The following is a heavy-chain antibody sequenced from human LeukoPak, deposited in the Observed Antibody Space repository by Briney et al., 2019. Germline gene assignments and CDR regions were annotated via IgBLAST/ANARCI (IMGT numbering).Heavy chain of an antibody. CDR1: GFTFSTYN. V-gene: IGHV3-48*01. J-gene: IGHJ4*02. Sequence: PGGALRLSCVASGFTFSTYNMNWVRQAPGKGLEWVSYINGRTRTIYYADSVKGRFTNSRDNVNNSLYLQMNSLRAEDTAVYYCARANFWASDYWGQGTLVTVSS. CDR3: ARANFWASDY. D-gene: IGHD4/OR15-4a*01. CDR2: INGRTRTI.